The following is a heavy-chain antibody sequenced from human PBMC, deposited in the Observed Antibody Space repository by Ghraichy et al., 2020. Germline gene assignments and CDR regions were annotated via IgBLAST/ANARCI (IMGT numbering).Heavy chain of an antibody. D-gene: IGHD3-10*01. CDR1: GYSFTNYW. V-gene: IGHV5-51*01. Sequence: GESLNIYCKGSGYSFTNYWIGWVRQMPGKGLEWIGIIYPGDSDPIYSPSFQGQVTISTDKSISTAYLQWSSLKASDTAMYYCARPYGSGIYYNFAYWGQGTLVTVSS. CDR2: IYPGDSDP. CDR3: ARPYGSGIYYNFAY. J-gene: IGHJ4*02.